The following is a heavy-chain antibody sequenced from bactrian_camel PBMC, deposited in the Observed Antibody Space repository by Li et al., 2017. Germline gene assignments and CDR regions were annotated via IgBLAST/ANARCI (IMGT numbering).Heavy chain of an antibody. CDR3: AALYTGISGCYSTSLDPASFDY. Sequence: HVQLVESGGGSVQTGGSLTLTCAVSGYTEKTACTGWFRQAPGKEREGVAVINRRGTTNYADSVKGRFTISKVNAESTLYLQMNSLKPEDTAIYYCAALYTGISGCYSTSLDPASFDYWGQGTQVTVSS. CDR1: GYTEKTAC. V-gene: IGHV3S53*01. J-gene: IGHJ4*01. D-gene: IGHD3*01. CDR2: INRRGTT.